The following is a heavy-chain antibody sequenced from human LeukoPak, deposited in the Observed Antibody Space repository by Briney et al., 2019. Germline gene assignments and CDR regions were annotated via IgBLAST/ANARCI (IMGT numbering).Heavy chain of an antibody. J-gene: IGHJ1*01. CDR2: ISGSGART. CDR1: GFTFNSFR. V-gene: IGHV3-23*01. Sequence: PGGSLRLSCAASGFTFNSFRMNWVRQAPDKGLEWVSAISGSGARTYYADSVKGRFTISRDNSKNTLYLQMNTLRVEDTAVYYCAKDCDWGLDYADSWGQGTLVTVSS. D-gene: IGHD3/OR15-3a*01. CDR3: AKDCDWGLDYADS.